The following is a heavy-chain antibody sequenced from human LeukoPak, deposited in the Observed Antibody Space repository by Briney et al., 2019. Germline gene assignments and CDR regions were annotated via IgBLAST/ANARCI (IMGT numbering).Heavy chain of an antibody. CDR1: GGSFSGYC. Sequence: KPSETLSLTCAAYGGSFSGYCWSWVRQPPGKGLEWQGEINNSGSTNHNPSLKSRVTISVDTSKNQWSLTMSSVTAADTAVYYCARGIRSYYDSSGIYYFDYWGQGAPVTVSS. CDR2: INNSGST. D-gene: IGHD3-22*01. V-gene: IGHV4-34*01. CDR3: ARGIRSYYDSSGIYYFDY. J-gene: IGHJ4*02.